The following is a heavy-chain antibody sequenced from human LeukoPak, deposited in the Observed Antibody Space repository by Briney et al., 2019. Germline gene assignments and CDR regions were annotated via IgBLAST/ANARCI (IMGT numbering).Heavy chain of an antibody. V-gene: IGHV4-59*01. CDR1: GGSMSTYY. Sequence: SETLSLTCTVSGGSMSTYYWTWIRQPPGKGLEWIGFIYYTGSTNYNPSLKSRVTISVDTSKNQFSLKLSSVTAADTAVYYCAGMRITTPTVLTLDYWGQGTLVTVSS. CDR2: IYYTGST. D-gene: IGHD1-14*01. CDR3: AGMRITTPTVLTLDY. J-gene: IGHJ4*02.